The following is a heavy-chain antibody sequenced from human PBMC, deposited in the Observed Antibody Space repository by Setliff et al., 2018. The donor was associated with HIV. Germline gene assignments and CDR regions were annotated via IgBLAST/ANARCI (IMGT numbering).Heavy chain of an antibody. J-gene: IGHJ4*02. CDR1: GGSISISSYY. CDR3: ARAPGYSYSFYFDS. D-gene: IGHD5-18*01. Sequence: PSETLSLTCTVSGGSISISSYYWGWIRQPPGKGLEWIANIYYSGSTFYNPSLKSRVTMSVDTSKNQFSLKLNSVTDADTAVYFCARAPGYSYSFYFDSWGQGTLVTVSS. V-gene: IGHV4-39*07. CDR2: IYYSGST.